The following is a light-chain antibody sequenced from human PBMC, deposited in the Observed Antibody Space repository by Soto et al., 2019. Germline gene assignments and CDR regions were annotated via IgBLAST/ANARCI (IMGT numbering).Light chain of an antibody. CDR2: GAS. CDR1: QSVSSN. Sequence: EIVMTQSPATLSVSPGERATLSCRASQSVSSNLAWYQQKPGQAPRLLIYGASTRATGIPARFSGSGSGTEFPRTISSLQSEDFAVYYCQQYNNWPYTVGQGTKLEIK. V-gene: IGKV3-15*01. J-gene: IGKJ2*01. CDR3: QQYNNWPYT.